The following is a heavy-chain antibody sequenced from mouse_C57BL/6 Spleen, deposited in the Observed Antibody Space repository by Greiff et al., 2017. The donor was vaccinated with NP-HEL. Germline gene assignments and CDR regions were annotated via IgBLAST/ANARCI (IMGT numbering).Heavy chain of an antibody. CDR3: ARDGAWYFDV. CDR1: GFSLSTSGMG. J-gene: IGHJ1*03. CDR2: IYWDDDK. Sequence: QVTLKESGPGILQSSQTLSLTCSFSGFSLSTSGMGVSWIRQPSGKGLEWLAHIYWDDDKRYNPSLKSRLTISKDTSRNQVFLKITSVDTADTATYYCARDGAWYFDVWGTGTTVTVSS. V-gene: IGHV8-12*01.